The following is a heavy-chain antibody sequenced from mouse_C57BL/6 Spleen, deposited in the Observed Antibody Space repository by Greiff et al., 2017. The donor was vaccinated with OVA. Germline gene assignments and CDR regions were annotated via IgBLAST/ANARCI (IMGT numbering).Heavy chain of an antibody. D-gene: IGHD1-1*01. V-gene: IGHV8-8*01. Sequence: QVTLKVSGPGILQPSQTLSLTCSFSGFSLSTFGMGVGWIRQPSGKGLEWLAHIWWDDDKSYNPALKSRLTISKDTSKNQVFLKIANVDTADTATYYCARMVTTVVPYYAMDYWGQGTSVTVSS. CDR1: GFSLSTFGMG. CDR3: ARMVTTVVPYYAMDY. CDR2: IWWDDDK. J-gene: IGHJ4*01.